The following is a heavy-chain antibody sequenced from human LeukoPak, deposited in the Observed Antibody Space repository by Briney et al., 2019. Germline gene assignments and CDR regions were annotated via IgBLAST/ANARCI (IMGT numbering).Heavy chain of an antibody. Sequence: KPSETLSLTCTVSGGSLSSYYWSWIRQPPGKGLEWIGYTYYSGITNYNPSLKSRVTISVDTSKNQFSLNLSSVTAADTAVYYCARHGFRTGGSWIFDYWGQGILVTVSS. V-gene: IGHV4-59*08. CDR1: GGSLSSYY. J-gene: IGHJ4*02. CDR2: TYYSGIT. CDR3: ARHGFRTGGSWIFDY. D-gene: IGHD3/OR15-3a*01.